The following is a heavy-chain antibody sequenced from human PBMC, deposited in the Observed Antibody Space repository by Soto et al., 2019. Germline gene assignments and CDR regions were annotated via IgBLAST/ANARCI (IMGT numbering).Heavy chain of an antibody. CDR3: ARSSGWTGDY. Sequence: EVQLVESGGGLVQPGGSLRLSCVASGFTFSSYWMNWVRQVPGKGLEWVANIKQDGSEINYVDSVKGRFTISRDNAKNSLHLKMNSLRAEDAAVYYCARSSGWTGDYWGQGILVTVSS. J-gene: IGHJ4*02. V-gene: IGHV3-7*04. CDR2: IKQDGSEI. D-gene: IGHD3-10*01. CDR1: GFTFSSYW.